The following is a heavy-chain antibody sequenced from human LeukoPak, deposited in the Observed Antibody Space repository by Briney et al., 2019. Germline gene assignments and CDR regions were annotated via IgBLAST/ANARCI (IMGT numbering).Heavy chain of an antibody. Sequence: SETLSLTCAVYGGSFSGYYWSWIRQPPGKGLEWIGEINHSGSTNYNPSLKSRVTISVGTSKNQFSLKLSSVTAADTAVYYCARRSLVAATRRPFDYWGQGTLVTVSS. D-gene: IGHD2-15*01. V-gene: IGHV4-34*01. CDR2: INHSGST. CDR3: ARRSLVAATRRPFDY. J-gene: IGHJ4*02. CDR1: GGSFSGYY.